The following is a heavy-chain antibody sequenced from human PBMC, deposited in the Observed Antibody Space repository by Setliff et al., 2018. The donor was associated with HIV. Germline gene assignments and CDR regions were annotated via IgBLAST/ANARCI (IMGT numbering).Heavy chain of an antibody. CDR2: MKYDGTEI. J-gene: IGHJ3*01. CDR3: VREGEYFDTIGHYLVRRFFDL. V-gene: IGHV3-7*01. D-gene: IGHD3-9*01. CDR1: GFSFRTYW. Sequence: PGESLKISCAASGFSFRTYWMSWVRQAPGKGLEWVANMKYDGTEIYYVDAVKGRFTISRDNAKKSVFLHMNSLRGEDTAVYYCVREGEYFDTIGHYLVRRFFDLWGQGTMVTV.